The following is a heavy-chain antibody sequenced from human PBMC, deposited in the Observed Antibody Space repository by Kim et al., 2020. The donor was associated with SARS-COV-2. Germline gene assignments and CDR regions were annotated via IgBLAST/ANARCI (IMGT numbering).Heavy chain of an antibody. V-gene: IGHV4-59*13. CDR3: ASIRATSGMDV. Sequence: SETLSLTCTVSGGSISSYYWSWIRQPPGKGLEWIGYIYYSGSTNYNPSLKSRVTISVDTSKNQFSLKLSSVTAADTAVYYCASIRATSGMDVWGQGTTVTVSS. CDR1: GGSISSYY. CDR2: IYYSGST. J-gene: IGHJ6*02. D-gene: IGHD4-17*01.